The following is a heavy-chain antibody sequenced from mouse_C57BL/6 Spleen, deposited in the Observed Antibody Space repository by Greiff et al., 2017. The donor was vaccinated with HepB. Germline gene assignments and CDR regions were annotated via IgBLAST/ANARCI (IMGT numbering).Heavy chain of an antibody. CDR2: INYDGSST. J-gene: IGHJ2*01. V-gene: IGHV5-16*01. Sequence: EVKVVESEGGLVQPGSSMKLSCTASGFTFSDYYMAWVRQVPEKGLEWVANINYDGSSTYYLDSLKSRFIISRDNAKNILYLQMSSLKSEDTATYYCAREGGIDYFDYWGQGTTLTVSS. CDR3: AREGGIDYFDY. CDR1: GFTFSDYY.